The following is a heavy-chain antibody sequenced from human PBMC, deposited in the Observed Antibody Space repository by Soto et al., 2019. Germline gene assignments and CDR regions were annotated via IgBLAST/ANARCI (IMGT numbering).Heavy chain of an antibody. CDR3: AREGRGKKAGYNGLVSLGY. CDR1: GSRFSTYV. Sequence: VQLVQSGAEVKTPGSWLKVSCKAPGSRFSTYVFSWVRQAPGHGLEGLGRIIPIFNSTKYAQNFQGRVTIAADKSTSTASLELSSLRSDDTAVYYCAREGRGKKAGYNGLVSLGYWGQGTLVTVSS. D-gene: IGHD2-2*02. J-gene: IGHJ4*02. CDR2: IIPIFNST. V-gene: IGHV1-69*06.